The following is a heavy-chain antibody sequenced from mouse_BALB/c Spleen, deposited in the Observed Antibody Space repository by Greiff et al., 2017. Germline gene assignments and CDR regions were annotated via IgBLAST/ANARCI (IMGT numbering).Heavy chain of an antibody. D-gene: IGHD2-4*01. CDR1: GYSITSGYY. CDR2: ISYDGSN. Sequence: DVQLQESGPGLVKPSQSLSLTCSVTGYSITSGYYWNWIRQFPGNKLEWMGYISYDGSNNYNPSLKNRISITRDTSKNQFFLKLNSVTTEDTATYYCARVEITLAMDYWGQGTSVTVSS. J-gene: IGHJ4*01. V-gene: IGHV3-6*02. CDR3: ARVEITLAMDY.